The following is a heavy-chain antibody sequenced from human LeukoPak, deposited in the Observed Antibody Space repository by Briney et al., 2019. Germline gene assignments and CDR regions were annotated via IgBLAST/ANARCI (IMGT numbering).Heavy chain of an antibody. CDR3: ARAPGTFDI. D-gene: IGHD1-1*01. J-gene: IGHJ3*02. V-gene: IGHV1-2*02. CDR2: INPNSGGT. CDR1: GYTFTGYY. Sequence: GASVTVSCKASGYTFTGYYMYWVRQAPGQGLEWMGWINPNSGGTNYAQKFQDRITMSRDTSISTAYMELSSLRSDDTAVYFCARAPGTFDIWGQGTVVTVSS.